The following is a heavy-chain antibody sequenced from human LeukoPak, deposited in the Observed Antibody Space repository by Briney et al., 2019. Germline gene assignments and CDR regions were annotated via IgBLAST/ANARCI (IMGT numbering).Heavy chain of an antibody. CDR2: IKQDGSEK. D-gene: IGHD6-13*01. Sequence: PGGSLRLSCAASGFTFSSYWMSWVRQAPGKGLEWVANIKQDGSEKYHVDSVKGRFTISRDNAKNSLYLQMNSLRDEDTAVYYCAREGYCSSSFFDYWGQGTLVTVSS. J-gene: IGHJ4*02. V-gene: IGHV3-7*01. CDR1: GFTFSSYW. CDR3: AREGYCSSSFFDY.